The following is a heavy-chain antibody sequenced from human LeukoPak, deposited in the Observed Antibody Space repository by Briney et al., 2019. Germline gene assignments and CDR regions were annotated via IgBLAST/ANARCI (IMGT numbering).Heavy chain of an antibody. Sequence: PGGSLRLSCAASGFTLSSSAKNWVRQAPGKGLEWVSSINNVGSHIYYAGSVKGRFTISRDNTKNSPYLQMNSLRAEDTAVYYCSRDPTYYLRYGYFDYWGQGALVTVSS. V-gene: IGHV3-21*01. CDR2: INNVGSHI. J-gene: IGHJ4*02. CDR3: SRDPTYYLRYGYFDY. CDR1: GFTLSSSA. D-gene: IGHD1-26*01.